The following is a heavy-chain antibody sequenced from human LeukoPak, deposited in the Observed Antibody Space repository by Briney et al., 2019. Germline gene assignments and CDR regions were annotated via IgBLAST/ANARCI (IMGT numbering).Heavy chain of an antibody. V-gene: IGHV3-30*02. Sequence: QPGGSLRLSCAASGFTFSSYGMHWVRQAPGKGLEWVAFIRYDGSNKYYADSVKGRFTISRDNSKNTLYLQMNSLRAEDTAVYYCAILGYSSTAFDYWGQGTLVTVSS. CDR1: GFTFSSYG. J-gene: IGHJ4*02. D-gene: IGHD6-13*01. CDR3: AILGYSSTAFDY. CDR2: IRYDGSNK.